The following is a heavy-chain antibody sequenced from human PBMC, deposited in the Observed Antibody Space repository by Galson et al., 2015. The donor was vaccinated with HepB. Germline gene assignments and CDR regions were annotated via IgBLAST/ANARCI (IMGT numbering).Heavy chain of an antibody. CDR2: IHGNGDYT. V-gene: IGHV3-23*01. D-gene: IGHD3/OR15-3a*01. CDR3: AKEGAEVGHPKFDS. J-gene: IGHJ4*02. Sequence: SLRLSCAASGFTFKNYGMSWVRQAPGKGLEWVSGIHGNGDYTYYVASVKGRFTISRDNSKNTLFLQMNSLRVDDTAIYYCAKEGAEVGHPKFDSWGQGIQVTVSS. CDR1: GFTFKNYG.